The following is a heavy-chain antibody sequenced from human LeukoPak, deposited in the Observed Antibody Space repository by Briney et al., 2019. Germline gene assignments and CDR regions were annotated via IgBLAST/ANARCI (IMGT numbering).Heavy chain of an antibody. V-gene: IGHV3-23*01. Sequence: GGSLRLSCAASGFTFSSYALTWVRQAPGKGLEWVSAVSVSGGSTYYADSVKGRFTISRDNSKNTLYLQMNSLRAEDTAVYYCARARPQYSSSWDHPEYFQHWGQGTLVTVSS. CDR3: ARARPQYSSSWDHPEYFQH. J-gene: IGHJ1*01. CDR2: VSVSGGST. CDR1: GFTFSSYA. D-gene: IGHD6-13*01.